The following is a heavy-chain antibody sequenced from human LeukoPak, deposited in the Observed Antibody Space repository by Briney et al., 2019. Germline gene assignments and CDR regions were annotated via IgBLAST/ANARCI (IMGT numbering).Heavy chain of an antibody. Sequence: ASETLSLTCTVSGYSISSGYYWGWIRQPPGKGLEWIGSIYHSGSTYYNPSLKSRVTISVDTSKNQFSLKLSSVTAADTAVYYCASSPGAYFDWLFDYWGQGTLVTVSS. CDR2: IYHSGST. CDR3: ASSPGAYFDWLFDY. V-gene: IGHV4-38-2*02. D-gene: IGHD3-9*01. J-gene: IGHJ4*02. CDR1: GYSISSGYY.